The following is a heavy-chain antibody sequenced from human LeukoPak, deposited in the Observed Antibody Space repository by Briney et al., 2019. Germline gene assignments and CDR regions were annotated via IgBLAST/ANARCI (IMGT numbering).Heavy chain of an antibody. D-gene: IGHD6-19*01. J-gene: IGHJ5*02. CDR2: IYPGDSDT. CDR3: ARSSLRRYSSGWVQVNWFDP. V-gene: IGHV5-51*01. CDR1: GYSFTSYW. Sequence: GESLKISCKGSGYSFTSYWIGWVRQMPGKGLEWMGIIYPGDSDTRYSPSFQGQVTISADKSISTAYLQWSSLKASDTAMYYCARSSLRRYSSGWVQVNWFDPWGQGTLVTVSS.